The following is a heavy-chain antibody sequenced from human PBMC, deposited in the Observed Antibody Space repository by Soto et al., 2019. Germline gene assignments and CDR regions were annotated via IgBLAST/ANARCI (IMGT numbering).Heavy chain of an antibody. J-gene: IGHJ4*02. Sequence: PGGSLRLSCAASGFVFSNSDLNWVRRVQGRGLEWVSAISAASGSSYYADSVKGRFTISRDNSESTLYLQMNSLSPEDTAIYYCAKPVACSSGCCFAIIDYWGRGTLVTVSS. D-gene: IGHD2-15*01. CDR1: GFVFSNSD. CDR2: ISAASGSS. V-gene: IGHV3-23*01. CDR3: AKPVACSSGCCFAIIDY.